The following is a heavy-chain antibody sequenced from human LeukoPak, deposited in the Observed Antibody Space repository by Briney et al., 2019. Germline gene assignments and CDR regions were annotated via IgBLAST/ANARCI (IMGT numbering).Heavy chain of an antibody. CDR1: GFTFSSYA. J-gene: IGHJ4*02. V-gene: IGHV3-30*04. D-gene: IGHD6-13*01. CDR3: ARDGAQAAAGTIPSY. Sequence: GGSLRLSWAASGFTFSSYAMHWVRQAPGKGLEWVAVISYDGSNKYYADSVKGRFTISRDNSKNTLYLQMNSLRAEDTAVYYCARDGAQAAAGTIPSYWGQGTLVTVSS. CDR2: ISYDGSNK.